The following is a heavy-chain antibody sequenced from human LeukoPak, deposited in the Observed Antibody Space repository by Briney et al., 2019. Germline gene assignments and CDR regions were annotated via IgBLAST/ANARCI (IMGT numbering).Heavy chain of an antibody. CDR1: GITLSNYG. Sequence: GGSLRLSCAVSGITLSNYGMSWVRQAPGEGLEWVAGISDSGGRTNYADSVKGRFTISRDNSRNTLYLQMNSLRAEDTAVYFCAKRGVVIRVILVGFHKEAYYFDSWGPGALVTVSS. CDR3: AKRGVVIRVILVGFHKEAYYFDS. J-gene: IGHJ4*02. V-gene: IGHV3-23*01. D-gene: IGHD3-22*01. CDR2: ISDSGGRT.